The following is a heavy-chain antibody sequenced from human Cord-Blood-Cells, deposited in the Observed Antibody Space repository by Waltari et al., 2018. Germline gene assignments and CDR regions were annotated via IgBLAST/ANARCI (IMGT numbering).Heavy chain of an antibody. CDR2: FDPEDGET. CDR3: ATDGGAPFDY. V-gene: IGHV1-24*01. J-gene: IGHJ4*02. D-gene: IGHD3-3*01. Sequence: QVHLVPPGAAVKQPGASVKVSCKVSGYTPTALSMHWVRQAPGKGLEWMGGFDPEDGETIYAQKFQGRVTMTEDTSTDTAYMELSSLRSEDTAVYYCATDGGAPFDYWGQGTLVTVSS. CDR1: GYTPTALS.